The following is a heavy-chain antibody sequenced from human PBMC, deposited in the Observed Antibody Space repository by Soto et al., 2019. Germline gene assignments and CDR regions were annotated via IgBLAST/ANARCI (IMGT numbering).Heavy chain of an antibody. CDR1: GYTFTSYA. D-gene: IGHD4-17*01. V-gene: IGHV1-3*01. Sequence: SVKVSGKASGYTFTSYAMHWVRQAPGQRLEWMGWINAGNGNTKYSQKFQGRVTITRDTSASTAYMQLSSLRSEDTAVYYCARTGDYGPAFDYWGQGTLVTVSS. CDR3: ARTGDYGPAFDY. CDR2: INAGNGNT. J-gene: IGHJ4*02.